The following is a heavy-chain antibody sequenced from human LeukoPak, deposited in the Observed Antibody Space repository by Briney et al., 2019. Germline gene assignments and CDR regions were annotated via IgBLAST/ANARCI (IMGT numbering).Heavy chain of an antibody. CDR2: ISGYKGNT. D-gene: IGHD3-9*01. J-gene: IGHJ4*02. CDR3: ARDPYDFLTGRYSGSGGDY. V-gene: IGHV1-18*01. CDR1: GYTFTNYG. Sequence: ASVKVSCKASGYTFTNYGINWVRQAPGQGLEWMGWISGYKGNTKYAQNLQGRLTMTTDTSTSTAYMELRNLRSDDTAVYYCARDPYDFLTGRYSGSGGDYWGQGTLVTVSS.